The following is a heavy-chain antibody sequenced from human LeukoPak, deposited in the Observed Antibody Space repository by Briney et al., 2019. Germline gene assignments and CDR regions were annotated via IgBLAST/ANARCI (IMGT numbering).Heavy chain of an antibody. Sequence: SETLSLTCTVSGGSVNNYYWFWIRQFPGKGLEYIGYVYYTGSTDYNPSLESRVTISVDTSKNQFSLKLRSVTAADTATYYCARQKKGLQRVDTGSDSWGQGTLVIVSS. D-gene: IGHD2-15*01. V-gene: IGHV4-59*02. CDR2: VYYTGST. J-gene: IGHJ4*02. CDR1: GGSVNNYY. CDR3: ARQKKGLQRVDTGSDS.